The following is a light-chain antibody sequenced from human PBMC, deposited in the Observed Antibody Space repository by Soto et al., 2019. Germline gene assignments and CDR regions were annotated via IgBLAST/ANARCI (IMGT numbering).Light chain of an antibody. Sequence: DIQMTQSPSTLSASVGDGVTITCRASQTISGWLAWYQQRPGKAPKLLISDASSLRSGVPSRFSGSGSGTEFTLTISSLQPGDFGSYYCQQYKSYPWTFGHGTTVEV. CDR1: QTISGW. CDR2: DAS. CDR3: QQYKSYPWT. J-gene: IGKJ1*01. V-gene: IGKV1-5*01.